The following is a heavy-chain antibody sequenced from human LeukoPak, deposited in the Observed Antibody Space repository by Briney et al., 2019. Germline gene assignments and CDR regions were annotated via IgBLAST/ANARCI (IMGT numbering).Heavy chain of an antibody. D-gene: IGHD6-13*01. J-gene: IGHJ5*02. CDR1: GGTFSSYA. CDR3: ASRRSSSSWGGNWFDP. Sequence: ASVKVSCKASGGTFSSYAISWVRQAPGQGLEWMGGIIPIFGTANYAQKFQGRVTITADESTSTAYMELSSLRSEDTAVYYCASRRSSSSWGGNWFDPWGQGTLVTVSS. CDR2: IIPIFGTA. V-gene: IGHV1-69*13.